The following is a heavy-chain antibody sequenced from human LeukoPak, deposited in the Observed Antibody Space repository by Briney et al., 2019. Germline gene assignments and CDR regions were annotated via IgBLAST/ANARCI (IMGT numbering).Heavy chain of an antibody. J-gene: IGHJ5*02. CDR1: VGSISSYY. Sequence: SETLSLTCTVSVGSISSYYWSWIRQPAGKGLEWIGRIYTSGSTNYNPSLKSRVTMSVDTSKNQFSLKLSSVTAADTAVYYCARYAPSGYYDNWFDPWGQGTLVTVSS. V-gene: IGHV4-4*07. CDR3: ARYAPSGYYDNWFDP. CDR2: IYTSGST. D-gene: IGHD3-22*01.